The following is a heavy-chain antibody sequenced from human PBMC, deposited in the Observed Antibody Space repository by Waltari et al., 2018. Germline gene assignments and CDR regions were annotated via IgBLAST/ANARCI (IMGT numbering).Heavy chain of an antibody. CDR2: MNPNSGNT. CDR1: GYTFTSYD. Sequence: QVQLVQSGAEVKKPGASVKVSCKASGYTFTSYDINWVRPATGQGLEWMGWMNPNSGNTGYAQKFQGRVTMTRNTSISTAYMELSSLRSEDTAVYYCARKRPPGSYNYYYYYMDVWGKGTTVTVSS. J-gene: IGHJ6*03. D-gene: IGHD3-10*01. CDR3: ARKRPPGSYNYYYYYMDV. V-gene: IGHV1-8*01.